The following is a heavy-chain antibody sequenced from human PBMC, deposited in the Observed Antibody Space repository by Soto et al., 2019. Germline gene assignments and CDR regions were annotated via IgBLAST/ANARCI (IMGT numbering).Heavy chain of an antibody. CDR1: GGSISSSSYY. V-gene: IGHV4-39*01. J-gene: IGHJ3*02. CDR3: ASGSSGYNYADAFDI. CDR2: IYYSGST. Sequence: SETLSLTCTVSGGSISSSSYYWGWIRQPPGKGLEWIGSIYYSGSTYYNPSLKSRVTISVDTSKNQFSLKLSSVTAADTAVYYCASGSSGYNYADAFDIWGQGTMVTVSS. D-gene: IGHD5-12*01.